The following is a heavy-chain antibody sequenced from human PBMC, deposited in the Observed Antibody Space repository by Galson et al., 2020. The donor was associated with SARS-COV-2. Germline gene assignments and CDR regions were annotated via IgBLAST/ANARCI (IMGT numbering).Heavy chain of an antibody. CDR1: GGSISSGSYY. D-gene: IGHD6-13*01. CDR2: IYTSGST. V-gene: IGHV4-61*02. Sequence: SVTLSLTCTVSGGSISSGSYYWSWIRQPAGKGLEWIGRIYTSGSTNYNPSLKSRVTISVDTSKNQFSLKLSSVTAADTAVYYCARDHVFAAAGLNYYYYYGMDVWGQGTTVTVSS. J-gene: IGHJ6*02. CDR3: ARDHVFAAAGLNYYYYYGMDV.